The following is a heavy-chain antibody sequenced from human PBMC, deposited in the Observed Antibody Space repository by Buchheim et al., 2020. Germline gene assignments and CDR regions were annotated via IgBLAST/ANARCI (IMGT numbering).Heavy chain of an antibody. D-gene: IGHD5-24*01. J-gene: IGHJ4*02. V-gene: IGHV4-34*01. CDR1: GGSFSGYY. CDR3: ARVVEMATRLDY. Sequence: QVQLQQWGAGLLKPSETLSLTCAVYGGSFSGYYWSWIRQPPGKGLEWIGEINHSGSTNYNPSLKSRVTIAVDTYQNQLFLKLSSVTAADTAVYYCARVVEMATRLDYWGQGTL. CDR2: INHSGST.